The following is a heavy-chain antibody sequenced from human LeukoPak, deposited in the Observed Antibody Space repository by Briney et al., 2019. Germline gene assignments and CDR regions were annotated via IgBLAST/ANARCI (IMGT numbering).Heavy chain of an antibody. Sequence: PGGPLRLSCAASGFIFSDYYMAWIRQAPGKGLEWVSTIKGIGSTTYYADSVKGRFTISRDNAKNSLFLQMSSLRLDDTAIYDYARAGEMRYMDVWGKGTAVIVSS. J-gene: IGHJ6*03. V-gene: IGHV3-11*04. D-gene: IGHD5-24*01. CDR2: IKGIGSTT. CDR3: ARAGEMRYMDV. CDR1: GFIFSDYY.